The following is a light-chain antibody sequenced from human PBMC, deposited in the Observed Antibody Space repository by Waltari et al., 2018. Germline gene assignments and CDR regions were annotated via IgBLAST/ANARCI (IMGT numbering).Light chain of an antibody. Sequence: QSVLTQPPSVSGAPGQTVTISCTGSSAKIGAGYDVHWYQQLPGAAPKLLIHGNRNRPSGVPDRFFGFNSDTSASLAITGLQAEDEADYYCQSYDSNLSGYVFGTGTKVSVL. V-gene: IGLV1-40*01. CDR3: QSYDSNLSGYV. CDR1: SAKIGAGYD. CDR2: GNR. J-gene: IGLJ1*01.